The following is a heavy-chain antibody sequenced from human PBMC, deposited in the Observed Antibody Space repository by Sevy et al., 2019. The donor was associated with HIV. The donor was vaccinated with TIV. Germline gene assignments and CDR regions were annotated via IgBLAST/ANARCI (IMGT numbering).Heavy chain of an antibody. CDR1: GFTFSSYA. CDR2: ISGSGGST. D-gene: IGHD2-15*01. CDR3: VKGYCSGGTCYHFDY. J-gene: IGHJ4*02. Sequence: GGSLRLSCAASGFTFSSYAMSWVRQAPGKGLEWVSAISGSGGSTYYADSVKGRFTISRDNSKNTLYLQVNSLRAEDTAVYYCVKGYCSGGTCYHFDYWGQGSLVTVSS. V-gene: IGHV3-23*01.